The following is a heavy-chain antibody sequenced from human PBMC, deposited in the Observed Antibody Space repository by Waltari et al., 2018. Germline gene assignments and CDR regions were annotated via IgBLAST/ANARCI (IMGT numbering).Heavy chain of an antibody. J-gene: IGHJ6*02. CDR1: GGTFSSYA. CDR3: ARDPRGYYYYGMDV. D-gene: IGHD3-10*01. V-gene: IGHV1-69*04. Sequence: QVQLVQSGAEVKKPGSSVKVSCKASGGTFSSYAISRVRLAPGQGLEWMGRIIPILGIANYAQKFQGRVTITADKSTSTAYMELSSLRSEDTAVYYCARDPRGYYYYGMDVWGQGTTVTVSS. CDR2: IIPILGIA.